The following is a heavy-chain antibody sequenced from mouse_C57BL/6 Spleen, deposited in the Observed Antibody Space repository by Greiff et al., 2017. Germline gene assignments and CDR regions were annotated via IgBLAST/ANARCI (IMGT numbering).Heavy chain of an antibody. CDR3: ARWLSYDYGDY. D-gene: IGHD2-4*01. CDR2: IYPGDGDT. J-gene: IGHJ2*01. CDR1: GYAFSSYW. V-gene: IGHV1-80*01. Sequence: VKLMESGAELVKPGASVKISCKASGYAFSSYWMNWVKQRPGKGLEWIGQIYPGDGDTNYNGKFKGKATLTADKSSSTAYMQLSILTSEDSAVYFCARWLSYDYGDYWGQGTTLTVSS.